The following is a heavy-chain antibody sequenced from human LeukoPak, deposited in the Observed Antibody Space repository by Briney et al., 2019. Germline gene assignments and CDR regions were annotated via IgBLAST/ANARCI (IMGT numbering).Heavy chain of an antibody. D-gene: IGHD2-2*01. V-gene: IGHV4-30-2*01. CDR1: GGSISSGGYY. CDR2: IYHSGST. J-gene: IGHJ3*02. CDR3: ARDRHCSSTSCLTIAFDI. Sequence: SETLSLTCTVSGGSISSGGYYWGWIRQPPGKGLEWIGYIYHSGSTYYNPSLKSRVTISVDRSKNQFSLKLSSVTAADTAVYYCARDRHCSSTSCLTIAFDIWGQGTMVTVSS.